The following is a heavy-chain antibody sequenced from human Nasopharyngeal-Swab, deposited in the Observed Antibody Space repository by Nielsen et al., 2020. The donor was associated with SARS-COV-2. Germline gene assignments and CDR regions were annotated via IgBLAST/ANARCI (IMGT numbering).Heavy chain of an antibody. J-gene: IGHJ4*02. Sequence: SETLSLTCAVYGGSFSGYYWSWIRQPPGKGLEWIGEINHSGSTNYNPSLKSRVTISVDTSKNQFSLKLSSVTAADTAVYYCAREYSSSSALLDYWGQGTLVTDSS. CDR2: INHSGST. CDR1: GGSFSGYY. CDR3: AREYSSSSALLDY. V-gene: IGHV4-34*01. D-gene: IGHD6-6*01.